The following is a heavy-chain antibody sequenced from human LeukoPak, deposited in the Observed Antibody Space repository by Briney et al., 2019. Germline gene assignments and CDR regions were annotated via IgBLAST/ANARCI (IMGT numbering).Heavy chain of an antibody. CDR1: GFTFSSYA. V-gene: IGHV3-20*01. CDR2: INWNGGST. D-gene: IGHD6-13*01. J-gene: IGHJ5*02. Sequence: GGSLRLSCAASGFTFSSYAMSWVRQAPGKGLEWVSGINWNGGSTGYADSVKGRFTISRDNAKNSLYLQMNSLRAEDTALYHCARDRVAAAGEGNWFDPRGQGTLVTVSS. CDR3: ARDRVAAAGEGNWFDP.